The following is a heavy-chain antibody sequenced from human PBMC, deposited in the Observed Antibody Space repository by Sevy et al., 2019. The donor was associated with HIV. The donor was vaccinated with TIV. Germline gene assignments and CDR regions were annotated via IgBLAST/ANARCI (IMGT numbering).Heavy chain of an antibody. D-gene: IGHD1-26*01. CDR2: SPHDGIKE. J-gene: IGHJ6*02. V-gene: IGHV3-30*02. Sequence: GGSLRLSCIGSGFSSSYSGIHWFPHSPGKGRDWVAPSPHDGIKEYYADSGKGRFTISRDNSKNTVYLEMNSLRNEDTAIYFCANAYSGSYSHSYLYALDVWGQGTTVTVSS. CDR3: ANAYSGSYSHSYLYALDV. CDR1: GFSSSYSG.